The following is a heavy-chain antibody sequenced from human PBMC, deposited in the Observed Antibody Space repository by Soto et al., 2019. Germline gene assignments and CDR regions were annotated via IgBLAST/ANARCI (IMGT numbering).Heavy chain of an antibody. D-gene: IGHD6-19*01. CDR2: IYYSGST. CDR1: GGSVSSGSYY. J-gene: IGHJ4*02. V-gene: IGHV4-61*01. CDR3: ARQYSSGWYVLD. Sequence: SETLSLTCTVSGGSVSSGSYYWSWIRQPPGKGLEWIGYIYYSGSTNYNPSLKSRVTISVDTSKNQFSLKLSSVTAADTAVYYCARQYSSGWYVLDWGQGTLVTVSS.